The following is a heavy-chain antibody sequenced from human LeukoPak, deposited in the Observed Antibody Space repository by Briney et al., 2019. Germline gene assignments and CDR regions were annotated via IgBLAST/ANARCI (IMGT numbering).Heavy chain of an antibody. J-gene: IGHJ6*02. V-gene: IGHV4-59*08. D-gene: IGHD4-17*01. CDR3: ARHRYGDYFYYYAMDV. CDR1: GGSISSYY. CDR2: IYYSGST. Sequence: SETLSLTCTVSGGSISSYYWSWIRQPPGNGPEWIGYIYYSGSTNYNPSLKSRVTISVDTSKNQFSLKLSSVTAADTAVYYCARHRYGDYFYYYAMDVWGQGTTVTVSS.